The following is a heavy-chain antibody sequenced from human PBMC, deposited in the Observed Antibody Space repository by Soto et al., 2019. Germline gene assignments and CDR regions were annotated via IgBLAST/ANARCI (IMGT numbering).Heavy chain of an antibody. CDR1: EFTFSNYG. CDR2: ISYGGRNT. J-gene: IGHJ4*02. D-gene: IGHD2-15*01. CDR3: AKTPGYDY. Sequence: EVQLLESGGGLVQPGRSLRLSCAASEFTFSNYGMNWVRQAPGKGLEWVAAISYGGRNTYYADSVKGRFTISRDNSKNTIYLKMNSLRAEETAVYYCAKTPGYDYWGQGTLVTFSS. V-gene: IGHV3-23*01.